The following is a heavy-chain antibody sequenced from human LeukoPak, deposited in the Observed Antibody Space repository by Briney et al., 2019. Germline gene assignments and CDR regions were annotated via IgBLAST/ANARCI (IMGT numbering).Heavy chain of an antibody. CDR1: GFTVSSNY. D-gene: IGHD2-8*01. CDR2: IYSGGST. CDR3: ARERNAGPFDY. J-gene: IGHJ4*02. Sequence: TGGSLRLSCAASGFTVSSNYMSWVRQAPGKGLEWVSVIYSGGSTYYADSVKGRFTISRDNSKGTLYLQMNSLRAEDTAVYYCARERNAGPFDYWGQGTLVTVSS. V-gene: IGHV3-66*01.